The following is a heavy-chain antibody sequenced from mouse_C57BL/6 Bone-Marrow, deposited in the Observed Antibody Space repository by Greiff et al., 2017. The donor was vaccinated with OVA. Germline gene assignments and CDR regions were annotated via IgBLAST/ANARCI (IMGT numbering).Heavy chain of an antibody. CDR2: IWPGGGT. V-gene: IGHV2-9-1*01. Sequence: QVQLKQSGPGLVAPSQSLSITCTVSGFSLTSYAISWVRQPPGKGLEWLGVIWPGGGTNYNSALKSRLSISKDNSKSQVFLKMNSLQTDDTARYYCARNYYGSGAMDYWGQGTSVTVSS. CDR3: ARNYYGSGAMDY. J-gene: IGHJ4*01. CDR1: GFSLTSYA. D-gene: IGHD1-1*01.